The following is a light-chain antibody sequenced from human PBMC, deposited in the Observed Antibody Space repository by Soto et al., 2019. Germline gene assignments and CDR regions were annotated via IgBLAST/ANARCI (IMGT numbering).Light chain of an antibody. Sequence: DMLMTQSTGTRAVSLGERTTIDCKSNQSVVFRSNKQNYLARHQYKPGQHPKLLIYWASTRESGFPDRFSGSGSGIDFTLTISCLQAEDVAVYYCQQYYSTPLTSGGGA. CDR1: QSVVFRSNKQNY. J-gene: IGKJ4*01. CDR2: WAS. CDR3: QQYYSTPLT. V-gene: IGKV4-1*01.